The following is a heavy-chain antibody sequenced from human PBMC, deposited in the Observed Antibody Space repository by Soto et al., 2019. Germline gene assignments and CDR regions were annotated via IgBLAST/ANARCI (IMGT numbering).Heavy chain of an antibody. CDR2: IYYSGST. CDR3: AGAPTTNIVGALDS. D-gene: IGHD1-26*01. CDR1: GGSISSYY. V-gene: IGHV4-59*01. J-gene: IGHJ4*02. Sequence: PSETLSLTCTVSGGSISSYYWSWIRQPPGKGLEWIGYIYYSGSTNYNPSLKSRVTISVDTSKNQFSLKLSSVTAADTAVYYCAGAPTTNIVGALDSWGQGTLVTVSS.